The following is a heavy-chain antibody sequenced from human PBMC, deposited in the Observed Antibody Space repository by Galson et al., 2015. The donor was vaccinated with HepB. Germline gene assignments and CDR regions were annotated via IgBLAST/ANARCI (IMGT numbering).Heavy chain of an antibody. Sequence: SLRLSCAASGFTFSDYYMSWIRQAPGKGLEWVSYISSSSSYTNYADSVKGRFTISRDNAKNSLYLQMNSLRAEDTAVYYCARDGGGSGSSWYLGAFDIWGQGTMVTVSS. V-gene: IGHV3-11*06. CDR1: GFTFSDYY. J-gene: IGHJ3*02. CDR3: ARDGGGSGSSWYLGAFDI. D-gene: IGHD6-13*01. CDR2: ISSSSSYT.